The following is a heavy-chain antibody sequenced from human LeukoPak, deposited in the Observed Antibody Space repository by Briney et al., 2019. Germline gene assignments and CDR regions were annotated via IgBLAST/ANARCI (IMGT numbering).Heavy chain of an antibody. Sequence: QSGGSLRLSCAASGFTFSSYGMHWVRQAPGKGLEWVAFIRYDGSNKYYADSLKGRFTISRDNSKNTLYLQMNSLRAEDTAVYYCAKGSGDPSFYNHYFDYWGQGTLVTVSS. J-gene: IGHJ4*02. V-gene: IGHV3-30*02. CDR2: IRYDGSNK. CDR3: AKGSGDPSFYNHYFDY. D-gene: IGHD3-10*01. CDR1: GFTFSSYG.